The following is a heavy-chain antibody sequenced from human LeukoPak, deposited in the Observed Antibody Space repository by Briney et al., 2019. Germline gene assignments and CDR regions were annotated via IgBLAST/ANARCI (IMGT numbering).Heavy chain of an antibody. CDR3: ARARPEYGDYWWFDP. CDR2: INPNSGGT. CDR1: GYTFTGYY. D-gene: IGHD4-17*01. J-gene: IGHJ5*02. V-gene: IGHV1-2*02. Sequence: ASVKVSCKASGYTFTGYYMHWVRQAPGQGLEWMGWINPNSGGTNYAQKFQGRVTMTRDTSISTAYMELSRLRSDDTAVYYCARARPEYGDYWWFDPWGQGTLVTVSS.